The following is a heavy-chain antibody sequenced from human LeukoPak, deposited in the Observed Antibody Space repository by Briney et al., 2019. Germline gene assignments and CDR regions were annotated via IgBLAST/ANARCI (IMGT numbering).Heavy chain of an antibody. D-gene: IGHD3-10*01. CDR3: ARGVIGGYYFDY. V-gene: IGHV3-30*03. CDR1: GFTFSSYG. Sequence: GGSLRLSCAASGFTFSSYGMHWVRQAPGKGLEWVAVISYDGSNKYYADSVKGRFPISRDNSKNTLYLQMNSLRAEDTAVYYCARGVIGGYYFDYWGQGTLVTVSS. CDR2: ISYDGSNK. J-gene: IGHJ4*02.